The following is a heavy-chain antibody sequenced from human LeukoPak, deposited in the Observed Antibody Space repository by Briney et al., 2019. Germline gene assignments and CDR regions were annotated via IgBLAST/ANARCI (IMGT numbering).Heavy chain of an antibody. Sequence: ASVKVSCKASGYTFTGYYMHWVRQAPGQGLEWMGWSNPNSGGTNYAQKFQGRVTMTRDMSTSTAYMELSSLRSEDTAVYYCARAIRLRFLEWLSFEPSYYFDYWGQGTLVTVSS. CDR1: GYTFTGYY. J-gene: IGHJ4*02. V-gene: IGHV1-2*02. D-gene: IGHD3-3*01. CDR2: SNPNSGGT. CDR3: ARAIRLRFLEWLSFEPSYYFDY.